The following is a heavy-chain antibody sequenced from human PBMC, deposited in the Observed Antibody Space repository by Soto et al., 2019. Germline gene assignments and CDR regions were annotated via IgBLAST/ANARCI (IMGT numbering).Heavy chain of an antibody. CDR1: GFTFSSYS. CDR2: ISSSSSYI. D-gene: IGHD3-16*01. J-gene: IGHJ3*02. CDR3: ARMLGDRIAPKDAFDI. V-gene: IGHV3-21*01. Sequence: PGGPLRLSCAASGFTFSSYSMNWVRQAPGKGLEWVSSISSSSSYIYYADSVKGRFTISRDNAKNSLYLQMNSLRAEDTAVYYCARMLGDRIAPKDAFDIWAQGTMVTVSS.